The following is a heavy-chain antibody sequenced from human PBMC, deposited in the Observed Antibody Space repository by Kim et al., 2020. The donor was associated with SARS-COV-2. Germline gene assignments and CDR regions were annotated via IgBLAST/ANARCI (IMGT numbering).Heavy chain of an antibody. V-gene: IGHV3-23*01. Sequence: ADSVKGRFTSSRDNAKNTLYLQMNSLRAEDTAVYYCAKVQMATTKDFDYWGQGTLVTVSS. D-gene: IGHD5-12*01. CDR3: AKVQMATTKDFDY. J-gene: IGHJ4*02.